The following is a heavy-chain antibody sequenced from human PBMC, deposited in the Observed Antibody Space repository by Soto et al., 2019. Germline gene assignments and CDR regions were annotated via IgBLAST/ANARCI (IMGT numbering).Heavy chain of an antibody. J-gene: IGHJ6*02. D-gene: IGHD6-19*01. Sequence: ASVKVSCKASGYTFTSYAMHWVRQAPGQRLEWMGWINAGNGNTKYSQKFQGRVTITRDTSASTAYMELSSLRSEDTAVYYCARDMSSGWYYYYYGMDVWGQGTTVTVSS. CDR1: GYTFTSYA. V-gene: IGHV1-3*01. CDR3: ARDMSSGWYYYYYGMDV. CDR2: INAGNGNT.